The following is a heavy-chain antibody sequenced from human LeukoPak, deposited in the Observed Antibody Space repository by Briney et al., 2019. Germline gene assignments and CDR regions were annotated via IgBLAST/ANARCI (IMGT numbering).Heavy chain of an antibody. CDR2: IRYDGSDQ. Sequence: GGSLRLSCAASGFIFSRYGIHWVRQSPGKGLEWVAFIRYDGSDQYYADSVKGRFTISRDNSKNTLYLQMNSLRAEDTAVYYCAKGGLSGDYWGQGTLVTVSS. J-gene: IGHJ4*02. V-gene: IGHV3-30*02. D-gene: IGHD3-16*02. CDR3: AKGGLSGDY. CDR1: GFIFSRYG.